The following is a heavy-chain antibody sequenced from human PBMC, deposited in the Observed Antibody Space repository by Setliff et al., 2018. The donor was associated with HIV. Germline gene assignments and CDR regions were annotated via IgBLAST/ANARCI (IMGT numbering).Heavy chain of an antibody. CDR3: ARISGNDRGGYYYHYFGY. Sequence: ASVKVSCKASGYTFRNYAVHWVRQAPGQRLEWMGWIDSGNGNTKISPKFQDRVTIIRDTSATTVYMEVNSLRSEDTAVYYCARISGNDRGGYYYHYFGYWGQGTLVTVSS. CDR1: GYTFRNYA. D-gene: IGHD3-22*01. CDR2: IDSGNGNT. V-gene: IGHV1-3*04. J-gene: IGHJ4*02.